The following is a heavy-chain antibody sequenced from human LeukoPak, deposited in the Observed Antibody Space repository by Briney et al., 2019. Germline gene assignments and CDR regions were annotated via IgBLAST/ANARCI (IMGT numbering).Heavy chain of an antibody. Sequence: GESLKISCTGSGYSFTSYWIAWVRQMPGKGLEWMGIIYPGDSDTRYSPSFQGQVTISADKSISTAYLQWNNLKASDTAMYYCAGQDIVVVATATRAFDIWGQGTMVTVSS. V-gene: IGHV5-51*01. CDR1: GYSFTSYW. CDR3: AGQDIVVVATATRAFDI. D-gene: IGHD2-15*01. CDR2: IYPGDSDT. J-gene: IGHJ3*02.